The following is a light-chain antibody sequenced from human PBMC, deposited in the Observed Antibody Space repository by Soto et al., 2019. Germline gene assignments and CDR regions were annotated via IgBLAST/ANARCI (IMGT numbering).Light chain of an antibody. V-gene: IGLV1-44*01. CDR1: SSNIGANT. Sequence: QSVLTQPPSASGAPGQRVTISCSGGSSNIGANTVNWYQQVPGTAPKLLIHVDNQRPSGGPDRFSGSKSGTSAFLAISGLQSEDEADYYCAAWDDRLNGFVFGTGTKVTV. J-gene: IGLJ1*01. CDR2: VDN. CDR3: AAWDDRLNGFV.